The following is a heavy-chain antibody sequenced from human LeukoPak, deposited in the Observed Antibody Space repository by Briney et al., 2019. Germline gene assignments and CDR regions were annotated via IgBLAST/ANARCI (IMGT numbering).Heavy chain of an antibody. CDR2: ITPSGSTT. J-gene: IGHJ4*02. CDR1: GFPFTNYA. V-gene: IGHV3-23*01. D-gene: IGHD3-22*01. Sequence: GVALRLYCAASGFPFTNYAMRWLGQAPPKLLHWVSAITPSGSTTYYADSVKGQFTISRDNSKNTVYLQMNSLRVEDTAVYYCASTYYDDTNGHYAYWGQGTLVTGSS. CDR3: ASTYYDDTNGHYAY.